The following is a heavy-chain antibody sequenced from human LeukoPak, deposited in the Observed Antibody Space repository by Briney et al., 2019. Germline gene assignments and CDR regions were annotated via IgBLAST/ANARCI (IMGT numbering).Heavy chain of an antibody. D-gene: IGHD3-10*01. CDR2: ISYDGSNK. CDR3: ARDAFQTSGTYMDY. CDR1: GLTFSSYA. Sequence: GGSLRLSCAASGLTFSSYAMHWVRQAPGKGLEWVAVISYDGSNKYYADSVKGRFTISRDNSKNTLYLQMNSLGAEDTAVFYCARDAFQTSGTYMDYWGQGTLATVSS. J-gene: IGHJ4*02. V-gene: IGHV3-30-3*01.